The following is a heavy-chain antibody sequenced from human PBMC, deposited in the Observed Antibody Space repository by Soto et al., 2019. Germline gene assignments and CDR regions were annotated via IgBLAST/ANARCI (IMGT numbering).Heavy chain of an antibody. CDR1: GYTFTSYA. Sequence: ASVKVSCKASGYTFTSYAMHWVRQAPGQRLEWMGWINAGNGNTKYSQKFQGRVTITRDTSASTAYMELSSLRSEDTAVYYCARGGCVVVAATRHYYYYYMDVWGKGTTVTVSS. CDR2: INAGNGNT. J-gene: IGHJ6*03. D-gene: IGHD2-15*01. V-gene: IGHV1-3*01. CDR3: ARGGCVVVAATRHYYYYYMDV.